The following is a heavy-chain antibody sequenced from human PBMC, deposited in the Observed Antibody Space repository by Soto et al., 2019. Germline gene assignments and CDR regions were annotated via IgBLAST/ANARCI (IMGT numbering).Heavy chain of an antibody. CDR2: ISAYNGNT. CDR1: GYTFTSYG. CDR3: ARVIPVVVVPAAIRWFDP. V-gene: IGHV1-18*01. J-gene: IGHJ5*02. D-gene: IGHD2-2*02. Sequence: ASVKVSCKASGYTFTSYGISWVRQAPGQGLEWMGWISAYNGNTNYAQKLHGRVTMTTDTSTSTAYMELRSLRSDDTAVYYCARVIPVVVVPAAIRWFDPWGQGTLVTVSS.